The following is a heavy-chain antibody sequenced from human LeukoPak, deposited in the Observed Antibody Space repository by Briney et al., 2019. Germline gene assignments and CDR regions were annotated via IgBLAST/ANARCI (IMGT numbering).Heavy chain of an antibody. V-gene: IGHV3-23*01. CDR1: GFTFGAYA. CDR2: INGIGGST. Sequence: GGSLRLSCAASGFTFGAYAMSWVRQAPGKGLEWVSAINGIGGSTYSADSVKGRFSISRDNSKNTLYLQMNSLRAEDSAVYYCAKAPRDGYNPLDYWDQGTLVTVSS. J-gene: IGHJ4*02. D-gene: IGHD5-24*01. CDR3: AKAPRDGYNPLDY.